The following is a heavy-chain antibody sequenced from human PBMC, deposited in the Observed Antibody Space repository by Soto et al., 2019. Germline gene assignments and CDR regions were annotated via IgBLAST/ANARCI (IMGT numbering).Heavy chain of an antibody. Sequence: QVQLVESGGGVVQPGGSLRPSCAPSGFTFTGFGMNWAAQSQGEGLEWVAILASDGSNQYYEESVKGRFTISRDNSKNTLYLQIDSLRPEDTAVYYCARSIGGSSYYPPDYWGQGTLVTVSS. CDR1: GFTFTGFG. CDR2: LASDGSNQ. V-gene: IGHV3-30*03. D-gene: IGHD2-15*01. CDR3: ARSIGGSSYYPPDY. J-gene: IGHJ4*02.